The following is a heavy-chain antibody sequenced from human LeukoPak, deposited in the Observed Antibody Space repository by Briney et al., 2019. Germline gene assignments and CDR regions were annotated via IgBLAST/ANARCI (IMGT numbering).Heavy chain of an antibody. CDR2: IIHSGST. Sequence: SETLSLTCAVYGGSFSGYYWSWIRQPPGKGLEWIGEIIHSGSTNYNPSLKSRVTISVDTSKSQFSLKLSSVTAADTAVYYCARVAGSALWFGELLAPFDYWGQGTLVTVSS. J-gene: IGHJ4*02. V-gene: IGHV4-34*12. D-gene: IGHD3-10*01. CDR3: ARVAGSALWFGELLAPFDY. CDR1: GGSFSGYY.